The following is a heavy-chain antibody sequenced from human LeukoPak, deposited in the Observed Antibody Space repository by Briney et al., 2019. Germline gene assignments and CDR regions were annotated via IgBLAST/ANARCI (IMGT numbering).Heavy chain of an antibody. D-gene: IGHD3-10*01. J-gene: IGHJ4*02. CDR3: ARDPPKASGSYFIGGTDY. CDR1: GFTFSTYG. CDR2: IWYDASKK. V-gene: IGHV3-33*01. Sequence: PGGSLRLSCAASGFTFSTYGFHWVRQAPGKGLEWVAMIWYDASKKYFADSVKGRFTISRDNSKNTLYLEMNSLRAEDTAVYYCARDPPKASGSYFIGGTDYWGQGTLVTVSS.